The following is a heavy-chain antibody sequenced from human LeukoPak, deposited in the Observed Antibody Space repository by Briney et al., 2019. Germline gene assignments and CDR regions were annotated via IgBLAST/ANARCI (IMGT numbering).Heavy chain of an antibody. CDR1: GGSISNKTYS. J-gene: IGHJ4*02. CDR2: YYSGTT. Sequence: SETLSLTCNVSGGSISNKTYSWGWIRQPPGKGLEWIGPYYSGTTYYNPSLKSRVTMYADTSKSQFSLKLTSVTAADTAVYFCARRAITVAPYYFDYWGQGALVTVSS. CDR3: ARRAITVAPYYFDY. D-gene: IGHD3-10*01. V-gene: IGHV4-39*01.